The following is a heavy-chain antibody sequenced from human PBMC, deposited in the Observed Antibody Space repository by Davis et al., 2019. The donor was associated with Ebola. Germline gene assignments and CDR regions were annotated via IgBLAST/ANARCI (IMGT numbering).Heavy chain of an antibody. CDR3: ATTPQYSSGQNKPFDY. Sequence: GGSLRLSCAASGFTLSGYDMNWVRQAPGKWLQWVAVIWDDGSNKYYADSVKGRFTISRDNSKNTLYLQMNSLRAEDTAVYYCATTPQYSSGQNKPFDYWGQGTLVTVSS. CDR1: GFTLSGYD. J-gene: IGHJ4*02. CDR2: IWDDGSNK. D-gene: IGHD6-19*01. V-gene: IGHV3-33*01.